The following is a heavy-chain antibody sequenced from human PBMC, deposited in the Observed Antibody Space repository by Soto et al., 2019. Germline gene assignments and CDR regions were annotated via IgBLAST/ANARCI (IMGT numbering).Heavy chain of an antibody. Sequence: QVQLVESGGGVAQPGRSLRLSCAVSGFTFSDYGMHWVRQAPGKGLEWVVVVSYDGSYKYYADSVKGRFTVSRDLSGNTLFLQMNSLRLEDTAVYFCAKEMYPRTVLDSSSPWGDYWGQGTLVAVSS. CDR3: AKEMYPRTVLDSSSPWGDY. CDR2: VSYDGSYK. V-gene: IGHV3-30*18. CDR1: GFTFSDYG. J-gene: IGHJ4*02. D-gene: IGHD6-6*01.